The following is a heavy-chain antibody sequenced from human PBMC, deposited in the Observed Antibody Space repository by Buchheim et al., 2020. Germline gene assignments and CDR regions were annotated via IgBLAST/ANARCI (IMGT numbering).Heavy chain of an antibody. Sequence: QVHLVESGGGVVQPGRSLRLSCAASGFIFSNYAMDWVRQAPGKGLEWVAVISYDGDGKFYVDSVKGRFTISRDNSKNTLYLQMNSLSADDTAVYYCAKGGAYEMDYWGQGTL. CDR1: GFIFSNYA. V-gene: IGHV3-30*18. CDR3: AKGGAYEMDY. D-gene: IGHD3-16*01. J-gene: IGHJ4*02. CDR2: ISYDGDGK.